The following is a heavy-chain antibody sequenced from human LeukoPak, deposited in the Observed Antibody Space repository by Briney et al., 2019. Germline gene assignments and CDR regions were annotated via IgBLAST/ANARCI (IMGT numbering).Heavy chain of an antibody. J-gene: IGHJ6*02. CDR1: GFTFSNYK. D-gene: IGHD4-17*01. CDR3: AKSGGDYDLTGSYYYYGMDV. CDR2: VLYDGSKK. V-gene: IGHV3-33*06. Sequence: GRSLRLSCAASGFTFSNYKMHWVRQAPGKGLEWVAVVLYDGSKKYYAASVKGRFTISRDNSKNTLYLQMNSLRAEDTAVYYCAKSGGDYDLTGSYYYYGMDVWGQGTTVTVSS.